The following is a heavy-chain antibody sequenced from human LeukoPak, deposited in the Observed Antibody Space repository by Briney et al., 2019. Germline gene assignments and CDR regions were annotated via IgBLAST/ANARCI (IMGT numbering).Heavy chain of an antibody. J-gene: IGHJ4*02. Sequence: GASVKVSCKASGYSFSDYFMHWVRQAPGQGFEWMGWINPDNGGTLYAQKFQGRVTMTRDTSTRTAYMELSRLRLDDTAVYYCARVQKWHKGGYPDNWGQGTLVTVSS. CDR3: ARVQKWHKGGYPDN. CDR2: INPDNGGT. CDR1: GYSFSDYF. V-gene: IGHV1-2*02. D-gene: IGHD5-12*01.